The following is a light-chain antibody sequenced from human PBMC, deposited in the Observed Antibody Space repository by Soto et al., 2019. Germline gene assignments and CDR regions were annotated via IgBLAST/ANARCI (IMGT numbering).Light chain of an antibody. Sequence: EIVLTQSPATLSLSPGERATLSCRASQSVSSYLAWYQQKPGQAPRLLIYDASNRATGIPARFSGSGSGTAFTIPISSLEPEDVAVYYCQQRSNWPSFTFGPGTKVDIK. J-gene: IGKJ3*01. V-gene: IGKV3-11*01. CDR3: QQRSNWPSFT. CDR1: QSVSSY. CDR2: DAS.